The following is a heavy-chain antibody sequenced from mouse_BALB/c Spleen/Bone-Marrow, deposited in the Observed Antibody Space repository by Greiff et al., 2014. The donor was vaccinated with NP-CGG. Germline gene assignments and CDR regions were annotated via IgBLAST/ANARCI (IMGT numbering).Heavy chain of an antibody. CDR2: ISSGSSTI. V-gene: IGHV5-17*02. D-gene: IGHD3-3*01. Sequence: DVMLVESGGGLVQPGGSRKLSCAASGFTFSSFGMHWVRQAPEKGLEWVAYISSGSSTIYDADTMKGRFTISRDNPKNTLFLQMTSLRSEDTAMYYCTRSGTLGAMDDWGQGTSVTVSS. CDR3: TRSGTLGAMDD. J-gene: IGHJ4*01. CDR1: GFTFSSFG.